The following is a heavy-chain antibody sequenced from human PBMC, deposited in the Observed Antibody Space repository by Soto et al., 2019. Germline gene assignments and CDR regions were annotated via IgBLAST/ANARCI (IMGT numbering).Heavy chain of an antibody. CDR1: GGSISSYY. D-gene: IGHD3-9*01. Sequence: SETLSLTCTVSGGSISSYYWSWIRQPPGKGLEWIGYIYYSGSTNYNPSLKSRVTISVDTSKNQFSLKLSSVTAADTAVYYCARDKYDILTGYRIFDYWGQGTLVTVSS. J-gene: IGHJ4*02. CDR2: IYYSGST. CDR3: ARDKYDILTGYRIFDY. V-gene: IGHV4-59*01.